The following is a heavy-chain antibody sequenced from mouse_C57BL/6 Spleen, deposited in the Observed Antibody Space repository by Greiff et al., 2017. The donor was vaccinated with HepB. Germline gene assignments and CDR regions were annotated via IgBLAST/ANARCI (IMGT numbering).Heavy chain of an antibody. CDR2: ISSGGDYI. D-gene: IGHD1-1*01. V-gene: IGHV5-9-1*02. Sequence: EVMLVESGEGLVKPGGSLKLSCAASGFTFSSYAMSWVRQTPEKRLEWVAYISSGGDYIYYADTVKGRFTISRDNARNTLYLQMSSLKSEDTAMYYCTRGGTVVAYYFDYWGQGTTLTVSS. J-gene: IGHJ2*01. CDR1: GFTFSSYA. CDR3: TRGGTVVAYYFDY.